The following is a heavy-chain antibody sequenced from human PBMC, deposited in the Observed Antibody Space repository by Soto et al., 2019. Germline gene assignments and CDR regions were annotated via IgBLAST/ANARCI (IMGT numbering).Heavy chain of an antibody. CDR3: GRHGNYDIGWFDP. CDR2: THYSGSV. V-gene: IGHV4-30-4*01. D-gene: IGHD3-9*01. Sequence: QVQLQESGPGLVKPSQTLSLTCTVSGASISSGDDYWSWIRQPPGKGPEWIGYTHYSGSVNYNPSLKSRVTISADASRSHVALILKSVTAADTAVYYCGRHGNYDIGWFDPWGQGILVTVSS. J-gene: IGHJ5*02. CDR1: GASISSGDDY.